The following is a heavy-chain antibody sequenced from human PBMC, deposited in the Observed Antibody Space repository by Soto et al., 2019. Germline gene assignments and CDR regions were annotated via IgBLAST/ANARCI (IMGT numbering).Heavy chain of an antibody. CDR2: ISGSGGST. J-gene: IGHJ4*02. V-gene: IGHV3-23*01. CDR3: AKAIFRLTFDWSHYFDY. Sequence: EVQLLESGGGLVQPGGSLRLSCAASGFTFSSYAMSWVRQAPGKGLEWVSAISGSGGSTYYADSVKGRFTISRDNSKNTLYLQMNSLRAEDTAVYYCAKAIFRLTFDWSHYFDYWGQGTLVTVSS. D-gene: IGHD3-9*01. CDR1: GFTFSSYA.